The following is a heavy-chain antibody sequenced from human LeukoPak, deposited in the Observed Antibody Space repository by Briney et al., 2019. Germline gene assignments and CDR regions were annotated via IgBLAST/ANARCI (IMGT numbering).Heavy chain of an antibody. Sequence: SVKVSCKASGGTFSSYAISWVRQAPGQGLEWMGGIIPIFGTANYAQKFQGRVTITADESTSTAYMELSSLRSEDTAVYYCATYYYDSSGYYYPRGYWGQGTLVTVSS. J-gene: IGHJ4*02. CDR1: GGTFSSYA. CDR3: ATYYYDSSGYYYPRGY. D-gene: IGHD3-22*01. CDR2: IIPIFGTA. V-gene: IGHV1-69*13.